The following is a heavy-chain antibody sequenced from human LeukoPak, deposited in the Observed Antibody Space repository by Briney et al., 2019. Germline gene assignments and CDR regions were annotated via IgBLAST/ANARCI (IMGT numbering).Heavy chain of an antibody. D-gene: IGHD5-24*01. CDR1: GFTFSTYA. CDR2: IRYDGGNK. Sequence: GGSLRLSCAASGFTFSTYAMHWVRQAPGKGLEWVAFIRYDGGNKYYADSVKGRFTISRDNSKNTLYLQMNSLRPEDTAVYYCAKDGPRRDGYNDHGGQGTLVTVSS. J-gene: IGHJ4*02. CDR3: AKDGPRRDGYNDH. V-gene: IGHV3-30*02.